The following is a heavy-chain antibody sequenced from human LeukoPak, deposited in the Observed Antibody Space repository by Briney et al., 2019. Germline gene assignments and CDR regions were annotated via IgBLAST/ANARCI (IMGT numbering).Heavy chain of an antibody. J-gene: IGHJ3*02. CDR2: ISYDGSNK. Sequence: PGRSLRLSCAASGFTFSSYGVHWVRQAPGKGLEWVAVISYDGSNKYYADSVKGRFTISRDNSKNTLYLQMSSLRAEDTAVYYCAKDGRGYSSGWTDAFDIWGQGTMVTVSS. CDR3: AKDGRGYSSGWTDAFDI. CDR1: GFTFSSYG. D-gene: IGHD6-19*01. V-gene: IGHV3-30*18.